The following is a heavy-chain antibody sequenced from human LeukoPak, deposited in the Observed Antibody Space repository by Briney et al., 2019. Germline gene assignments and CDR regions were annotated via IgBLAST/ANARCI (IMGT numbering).Heavy chain of an antibody. CDR2: VHYTWNT. CDR3: ARMASKGGMDV. V-gene: IGHV4-59*01. Sequence: SETLSLTCSVSGGSIGSYHWSWLRQPPGKGLEWIGHVHYTWNTKYNPSLTGRVSISLDRSKNQFSLSLTSVTAADTAVYYCARMASKGGMDVWGQGTTVTVSS. CDR1: GGSIGSYH. J-gene: IGHJ6*02.